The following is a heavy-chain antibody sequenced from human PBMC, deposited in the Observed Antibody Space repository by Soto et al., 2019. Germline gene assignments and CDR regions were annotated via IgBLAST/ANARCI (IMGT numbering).Heavy chain of an antibody. CDR3: VRGGSNYAS. CDR1: GFTFSDSW. CDR2: IKPDESEK. D-gene: IGHD4-4*01. J-gene: IGHJ5*02. Sequence: GGSLRLSCTASGFTFSDSWMTWVRQAPGKGLEWVARIKPDESEKKYADSVRGRLSISRDNAKNSMYLQMDSLRGEDTAVYYCVRGGSNYASWGQGTLVTVSS. V-gene: IGHV3-7*01.